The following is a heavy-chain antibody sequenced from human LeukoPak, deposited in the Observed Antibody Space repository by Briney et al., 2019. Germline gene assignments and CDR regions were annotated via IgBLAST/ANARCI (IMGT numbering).Heavy chain of an antibody. CDR3: ATREWELPTPFQH. CDR2: INPNSGGT. V-gene: IGHV1-2*04. J-gene: IGHJ1*01. D-gene: IGHD1-26*01. CDR1: GYTFTGYY. Sequence: ASVKVSCKASGYTFTGYYMHWVRQAPGQGLEWMGWINPNSGGTNYAQKFQGWVTMTRDTSISTAYIELSSLRSEDTAVYYCATREWELPTPFQHWGQGTLVTVSS.